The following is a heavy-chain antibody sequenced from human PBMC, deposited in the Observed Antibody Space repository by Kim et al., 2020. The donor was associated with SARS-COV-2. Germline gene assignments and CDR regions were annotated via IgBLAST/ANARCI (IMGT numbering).Heavy chain of an antibody. V-gene: IGHV1-69*04. CDR3: ARDASGWVPAAMLYYYYGMDV. CDR2: IIPILGIA. CDR1: GGTFSSYA. J-gene: IGHJ6*02. Sequence: SVKVSCKASGGTFSSYAISWVRQAPGQGLEWMGRIIPILGIANYAQKFQGRVTITADKSTSTAYMELSSLRSEDTAVYYCARDASGWVPAAMLYYYYGMDVWVQGTTVTVSS. D-gene: IGHD2-2*01.